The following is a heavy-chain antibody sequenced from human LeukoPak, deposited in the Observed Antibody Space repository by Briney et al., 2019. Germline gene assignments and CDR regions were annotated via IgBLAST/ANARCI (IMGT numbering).Heavy chain of an antibody. V-gene: IGHV4-34*01. CDR3: GRGAMRKQRDVFDI. J-gene: IGHJ3*02. CDR2: INHSGST. Sequence: SETLSLTCAVYGGSFSGYYWSWIRQPPGKGLEWIGEINHSGSTNYNPSLKSRVTISVDTSKNQFSLKLSSVTAADTAVYYCGRGAMRKQRDVFDIWGQGKMVPFSS. D-gene: IGHD1/OR15-1a*01. CDR1: GGSFSGYY.